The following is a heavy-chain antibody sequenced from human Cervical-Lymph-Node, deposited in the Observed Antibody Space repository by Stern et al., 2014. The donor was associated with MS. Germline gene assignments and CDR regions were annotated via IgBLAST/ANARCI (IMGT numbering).Heavy chain of an antibody. D-gene: IGHD1-20*01. V-gene: IGHV3-30*03. CDR1: GFTFSTYG. Sequence: EQLVESGGGVVQPGRSLRLSCAASGFTFSTYGMHWVRQAPGKGLEWVAVISDDGSKKFYGDSVKGRFTISRDNSKNTLYLQMNSLRAEDTAVFYCARGDNWRRLNYWGQGTLVTVSS. CDR3: ARGDNWRRLNY. CDR2: ISDDGSKK. J-gene: IGHJ4*02.